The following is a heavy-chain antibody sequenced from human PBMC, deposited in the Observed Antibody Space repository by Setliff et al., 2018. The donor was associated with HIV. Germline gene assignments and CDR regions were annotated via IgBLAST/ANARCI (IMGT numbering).Heavy chain of an antibody. V-gene: IGHV4-31*03. Sequence: KTSETLSLTCTVSGGSISSGGFYWTWIRQHPGKGLEWIGYIYYSGSTYYNPSLKSRLTISVDMSKRQFSLHLTSVTAADTAVYYCATLSGPVDHWGQGTLVTVSS. CDR1: GGSISSGGFY. CDR2: IYYSGST. J-gene: IGHJ4*02. CDR3: ATLSGPVDH. D-gene: IGHD3-3*01.